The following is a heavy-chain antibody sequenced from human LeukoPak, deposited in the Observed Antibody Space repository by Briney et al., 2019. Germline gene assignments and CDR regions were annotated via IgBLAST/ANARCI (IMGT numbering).Heavy chain of an antibody. CDR1: GGSISSGGYY. V-gene: IGHV4-30-2*01. Sequence: PSQTLSLTCTVSGGSISSGGYYWSWIRQPPGKGLEWIGYIYHSGSTYYNPSLKSRVTISVDRSKNQFSLKLSSVTAADTAVYYCAREFTAHSSSWSRPIDYWGQGTLVTVSS. CDR2: IYHSGST. J-gene: IGHJ4*02. D-gene: IGHD6-13*01. CDR3: AREFTAHSSSWSRPIDY.